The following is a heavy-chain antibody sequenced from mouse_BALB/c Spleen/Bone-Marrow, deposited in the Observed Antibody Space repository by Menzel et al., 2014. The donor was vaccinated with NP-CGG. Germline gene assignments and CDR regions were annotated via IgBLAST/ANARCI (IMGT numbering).Heavy chain of an antibody. J-gene: IGHJ4*01. CDR2: IWAGGST. D-gene: IGHD2-10*01. CDR3: AISYYGNYRAMDY. V-gene: IGHV2-9*02. CDR1: GFSLTSYG. Sequence: VKLMESGPGLVAPSQSLSINCTVSGFSLTSYGVHWVRQPPGKGLEWLGVIWAGGSTNYNSALMSRLSISKDNSKSQVFLKMNSLQTDDTAMYYCAISYYGNYRAMDYWGQGTSVTVSS.